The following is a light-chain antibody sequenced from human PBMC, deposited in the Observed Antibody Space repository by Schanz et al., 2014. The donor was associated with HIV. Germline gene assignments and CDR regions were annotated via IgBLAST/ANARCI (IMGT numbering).Light chain of an antibody. CDR3: QQFHAYPFT. J-gene: IGKJ2*01. CDR2: RAS. Sequence: IQMTQSPSTVSASVGDGVTITCRASQYISSWLAWYQQKPGQAPSLLIYRASSLEGGVSSRFSGSGSGTDFSFTITSLQPDDFATYYCQQFHAYPFTFGQGTKLEIK. V-gene: IGKV1-5*01. CDR1: QYISSW.